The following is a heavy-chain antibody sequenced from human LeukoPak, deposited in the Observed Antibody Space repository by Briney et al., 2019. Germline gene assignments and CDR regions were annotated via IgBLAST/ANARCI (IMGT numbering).Heavy chain of an antibody. D-gene: IGHD6-6*01. CDR2: ISSSGSTI. V-gene: IGHV3-11*01. Sequence: LSLTCAVYGGSFSDYYMSWIRQAPGKGLEWVSYISSSGSTIYYADSVKGRFTISRDNAKNSLYLQMNSLRAEDTAVYYCARDLSSSSPGGGDYWGQGTLVTVSS. CDR3: ARDLSSSSPGGGDY. J-gene: IGHJ4*02. CDR1: GGSFSDYY.